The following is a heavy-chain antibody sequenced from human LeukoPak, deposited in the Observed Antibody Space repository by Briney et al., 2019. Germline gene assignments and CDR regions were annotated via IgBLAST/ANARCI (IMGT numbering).Heavy chain of an antibody. J-gene: IGHJ5*02. CDR3: VRARWTYCSSTSCYSNWFDP. Sequence: SETLSLTCTVSGGSISSYYWSWLRQPAGKGLEWIGRIYTSGSTNYNPSLKSRVTMSVDTSKNQFSLKLSSVTAADTAVYYCVRARWTYCSSTSCYSNWFDPWGQGTLVTVSS. CDR1: GGSISSYY. CDR2: IYTSGST. V-gene: IGHV4-4*07. D-gene: IGHD2-2*01.